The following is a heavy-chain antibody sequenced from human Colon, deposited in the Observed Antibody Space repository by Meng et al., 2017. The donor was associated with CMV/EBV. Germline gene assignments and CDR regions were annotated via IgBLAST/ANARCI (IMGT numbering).Heavy chain of an antibody. V-gene: IGHV1-18*01. J-gene: IGHJ4*02. D-gene: IGHD3-10*01. CDR2: ISTFDDQT. CDR1: YPFPRSA. Sequence: YPFPRSAVPWVRQAPGQGLEWMGWISTFDDQTNYTQKFQGRVTMTADRSTDTSYLELRSLRSDDTAMYYCARTRITITGGVTPFDYWGQGSLVTVSS. CDR3: ARTRITITGGVTPFDY.